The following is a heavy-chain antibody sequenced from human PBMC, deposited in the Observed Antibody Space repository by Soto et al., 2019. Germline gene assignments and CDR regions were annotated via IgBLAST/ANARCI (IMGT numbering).Heavy chain of an antibody. V-gene: IGHV1-69*01. CDR2: IIPIFGTA. CDR1: GGTFSSYA. CDR3: AREPQLVSYYYYGMDV. J-gene: IGHJ6*02. D-gene: IGHD6-6*01. Sequence: QVQLVQSGAEVKKPGSSVKVSCKASGGTFSSYAISWVRQAPGQGLEWMGGIIPIFGTANYAQMFQRRVTITADESTSTADRELSSLRSEDTAVYYCAREPQLVSYYYYGMDVWGQGTTVTVSS.